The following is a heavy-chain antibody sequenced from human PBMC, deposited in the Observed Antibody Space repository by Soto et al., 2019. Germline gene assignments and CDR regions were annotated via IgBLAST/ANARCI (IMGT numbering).Heavy chain of an antibody. CDR2: VRGDNGHT. CDR3: ARDLGYCRMGACSREWFDP. CDR1: GYTFTTHG. J-gene: IGHJ5*02. V-gene: IGHV1-18*01. Sequence: QVQLVQSGAEVKKPGASVKVSCKASGYTFTTHGISWVRQVPGQGLEWMGWVRGDNGHTNYAQSLQGRVTTTTDTSTNASYMGPRTLRPVDTAVHYCARDLGYCRMGACSREWFDPWGQGTLVTVSS. D-gene: IGHD2-2*01.